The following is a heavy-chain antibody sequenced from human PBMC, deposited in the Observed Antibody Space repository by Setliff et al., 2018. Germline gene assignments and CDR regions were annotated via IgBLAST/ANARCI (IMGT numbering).Heavy chain of an antibody. CDR3: ARDGGDGYGVDAYAGGGFDI. CDR2: IFYTGTT. CDR1: GGSIRSTIHH. D-gene: IGHD4-17*01. Sequence: SETLSLTCTVSGGSIRSTIHHWGWVRLSPGKGLQFMGSIFYTGTTYYDPSFKSRVTISLDTSRQQFSLKLTSVTAADTAVYYCARDGGDGYGVDAYAGGGFDIWGQGTMVTVSS. J-gene: IGHJ3*02. V-gene: IGHV4-39*02.